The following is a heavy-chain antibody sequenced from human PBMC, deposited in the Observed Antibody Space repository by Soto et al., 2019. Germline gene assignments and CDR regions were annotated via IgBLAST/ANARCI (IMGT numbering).Heavy chain of an antibody. Sequence: QVHLVESGGGVVQPGGSLRLSCAASGFTFSSYAIHWVRQAPGKGLEWVAIIWFDGSNKYYADSVKGRFSISRDNSKNTLFLQMDSPTAEDTAIYNCGRGPLPAASAYFAFWGQGTLVIVSS. CDR3: GRGPLPAASAYFAF. CDR2: IWFDGSNK. V-gene: IGHV3-33*01. CDR1: GFTFSSYA. D-gene: IGHD2-15*01. J-gene: IGHJ4*02.